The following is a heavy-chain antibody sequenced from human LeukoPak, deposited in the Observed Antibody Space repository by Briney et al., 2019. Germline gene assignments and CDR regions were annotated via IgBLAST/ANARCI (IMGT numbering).Heavy chain of an antibody. CDR2: IYYSGSA. CDR3: ARDSVRDGYN. Sequence: SETLSLTCTVSGGSISSYYWSWIRQPPGKGLEWIGYIYYSGSANYNPSLKSRVTISVDTSKNQFSLKLSSVTAADTAVYYCARDSVRDGYNWGQGTLVTVSS. D-gene: IGHD5-24*01. CDR1: GGSISSYY. J-gene: IGHJ4*02. V-gene: IGHV4-59*12.